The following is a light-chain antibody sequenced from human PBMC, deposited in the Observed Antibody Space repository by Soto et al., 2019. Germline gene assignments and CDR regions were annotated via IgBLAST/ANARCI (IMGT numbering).Light chain of an antibody. J-gene: IGKJ1*01. Sequence: EIVLTQSPGTLSLSPGERATLSCRASQSFNSIYLAWYQQKPGQAPRLLIYGASSRATGIPDRFSGSGSGTDFTLTISRLQPEHFAVYYCHQYDSWTFGQGTKVEIK. V-gene: IGKV3-20*01. CDR3: HQYDSWT. CDR1: QSFNSIY. CDR2: GAS.